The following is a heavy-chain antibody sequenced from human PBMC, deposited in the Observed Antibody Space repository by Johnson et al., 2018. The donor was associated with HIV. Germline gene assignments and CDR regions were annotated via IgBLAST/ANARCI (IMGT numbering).Heavy chain of an antibody. CDR1: GITFSDYY. CDR2: ISGSGSTL. J-gene: IGHJ3*02. Sequence: QVQLVESGGGLVQPGGSLRLSCAASGITFSDYYMSWIRQAPGKGLEWVSYISGSGSTLYYADSVKGRFTISRDNSKNTLYLQMNSLRAEDTAVYYCARGKYSGSFTSPDAFDIWGQGTMVTVSS. V-gene: IGHV3-11*04. D-gene: IGHD1-26*01. CDR3: ARGKYSGSFTSPDAFDI.